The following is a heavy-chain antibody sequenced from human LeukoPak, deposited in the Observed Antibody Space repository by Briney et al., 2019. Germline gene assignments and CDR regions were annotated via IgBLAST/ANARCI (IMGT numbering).Heavy chain of an antibody. CDR3: ARTYSSSWGIIDY. Sequence: RSGGSLRLSCAASGFTFSSYGMHWVRQAPGKGLEWVTFIRYDGSNKYYADSVKGRFTISRGNSKNTLYLQMNSLRVEDTAVYYCARTYSSSWGIIDYWGQGTLVTVSS. V-gene: IGHV3-30*02. J-gene: IGHJ4*02. CDR1: GFTFSSYG. CDR2: IRYDGSNK. D-gene: IGHD6-13*01.